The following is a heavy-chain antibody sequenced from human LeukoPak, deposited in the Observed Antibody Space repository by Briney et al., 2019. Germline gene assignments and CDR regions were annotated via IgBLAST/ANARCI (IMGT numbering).Heavy chain of an antibody. Sequence: GGSLRLSCAASGFTFSSYAMSWVRQAPGKGLEWVSAISGSGGSTYYADSVKGRFTISRDNSKNTLYLQMNSLRAEDTAVYYCASCSLYYDFWSGYYLDENYWGQGTLVTVSS. CDR2: ISGSGGST. J-gene: IGHJ4*02. D-gene: IGHD3-3*01. CDR1: GFTFSSYA. CDR3: ASCSLYYDFWSGYYLDENY. V-gene: IGHV3-23*01.